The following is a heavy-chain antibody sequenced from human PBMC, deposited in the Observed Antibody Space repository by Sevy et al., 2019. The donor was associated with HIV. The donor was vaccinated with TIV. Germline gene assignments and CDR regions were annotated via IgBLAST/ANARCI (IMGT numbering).Heavy chain of an antibody. CDR3: LKTNYSDYYAFDG. Sequence: GGSLRLSCAASGFTFTNYWMSWVRQAPGKGQEWVANIKQDGSAKYYVDSVKGRFTISRDIAKNSLYLQMNILRAEDTEVNYCLKTNYSDYYAFDGRGQGSLVTVSS. CDR2: IKQDGSAK. D-gene: IGHD3-22*01. V-gene: IGHV3-7*01. J-gene: IGHJ3*01. CDR1: GFTFTNYW.